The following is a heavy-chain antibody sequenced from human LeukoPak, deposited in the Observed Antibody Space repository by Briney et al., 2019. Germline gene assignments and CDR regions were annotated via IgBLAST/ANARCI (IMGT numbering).Heavy chain of an antibody. CDR1: GYTFTRYY. D-gene: IGHD3-10*01. CDR2: IYPSGGST. V-gene: IGHV1-46*01. CDR3: ATSFRAVNWFDP. Sequence: ASVKVSCKASGYTFTRYYMNWVRQAPGQGRERIVIIYPSGGSTNYAQKFQDRVSMTRDTSTTTIYMEVSSLRSEDTAVYYCATSFRAVNWFDPWGQGTLVTVSS. J-gene: IGHJ5*02.